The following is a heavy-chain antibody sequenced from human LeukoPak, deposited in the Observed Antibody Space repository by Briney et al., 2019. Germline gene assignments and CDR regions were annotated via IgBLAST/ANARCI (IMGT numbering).Heavy chain of an antibody. J-gene: IGHJ4*02. CDR2: IYYSGST. CDR3: ARPARRWELTYFDF. Sequence: SETLSLTCTVSGGSISSSSYYWGWIRQPPGKGLEWIGSIYYSGSTYYNPSLKSRVTISVDTSKNQFSLKLSSVTAADTAVYYCARPARRWELTYFDFWGQGTLVTVSS. V-gene: IGHV4-39*07. D-gene: IGHD3-10*01. CDR1: GGSISSSSYY.